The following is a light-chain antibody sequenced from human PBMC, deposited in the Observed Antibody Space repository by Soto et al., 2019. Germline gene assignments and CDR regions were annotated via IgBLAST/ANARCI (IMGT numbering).Light chain of an antibody. J-gene: IGKJ3*01. CDR3: QQANSYPFT. V-gene: IGKV1-5*03. Sequence: DIQMTQSPSTLSASVGDRVTITCRASQIVSNCLAWYQQKPGKAPKVLIYEASSLATGVPSRFSGSGSGTEVPLTISILVPDDLGTYYWQQANSYPFTFGPGTKVNIK. CDR2: EAS. CDR1: QIVSNC.